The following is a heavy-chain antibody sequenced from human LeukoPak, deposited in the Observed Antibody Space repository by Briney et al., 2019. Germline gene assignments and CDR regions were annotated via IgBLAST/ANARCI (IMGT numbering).Heavy chain of an antibody. CDR1: GGSIRSYY. V-gene: IGHV4-59*01. Sequence: SETLSLTCTVSGGSIRSYYWSWIRQPPGKGLEWIGYIYYSGSTNYNPSLKSRVTISVDTSKNQLSLELSSETAADTAVYYCARGGFFLDYWGQGTLVTVSS. CDR3: ARGGFFLDY. D-gene: IGHD3-10*01. J-gene: IGHJ4*02. CDR2: IYYSGST.